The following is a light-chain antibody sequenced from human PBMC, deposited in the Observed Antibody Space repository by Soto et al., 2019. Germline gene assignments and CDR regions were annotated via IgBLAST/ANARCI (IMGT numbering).Light chain of an antibody. CDR3: QQYNSYPFT. CDR2: DAS. V-gene: IGKV1-5*01. Sequence: DLQMTQSPSTLSASVGDRVTITCRASQSISDWLAWYQQEPGKAPKLLIYDASSLESGVPSRFSGSGSGTEFTLTISSLQPDDFATYYCQQYNSYPFTFGPGTKVDIK. CDR1: QSISDW. J-gene: IGKJ3*01.